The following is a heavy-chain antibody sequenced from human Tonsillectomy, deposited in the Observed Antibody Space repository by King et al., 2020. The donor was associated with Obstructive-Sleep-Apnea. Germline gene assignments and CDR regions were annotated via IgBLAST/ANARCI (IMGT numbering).Heavy chain of an antibody. D-gene: IGHD2-2*01. CDR3: VRRYCSSTSCYFNY. CDR1: GFSFSSYW. CDR2: IKQDGSEK. V-gene: IGHV3-7*03. J-gene: IGHJ4*02. Sequence: VQLVESGGGLVQPGGSLRLSCAASGFSFSSYWMSWVRQAPGKGLEWVANIKQDGSEKYYVYSVKGRFTISRDNAKNSLYLQMNSLRAEDTAVYYCVRRYCSSTSCYFNYWGQGTLVTVSS.